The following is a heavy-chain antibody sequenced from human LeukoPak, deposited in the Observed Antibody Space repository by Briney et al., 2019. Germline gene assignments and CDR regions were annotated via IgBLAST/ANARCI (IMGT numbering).Heavy chain of an antibody. Sequence: GGSLRLSCAASGFTFSSYELYWVRQAPGKGLEWVSYISSSSTIIKYADSVRGRFTISRDDARESLYLQMSSLRADDTAIYYCGASRQYVGAFDIWGQGTLVTASS. J-gene: IGHJ3*02. CDR2: ISSSSTII. V-gene: IGHV3-48*03. CDR1: GFTFSSYE. D-gene: IGHD3-16*01. CDR3: GASRQYVGAFDI.